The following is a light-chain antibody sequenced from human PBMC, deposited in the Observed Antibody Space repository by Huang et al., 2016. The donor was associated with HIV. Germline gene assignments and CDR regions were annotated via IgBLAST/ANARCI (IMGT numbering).Light chain of an antibody. Sequence: IQLTQSPSSLSASVGDRVTITCRASQGISSYLAWYQQKPGKAPKLLIYAASALQSGVPSRFSGSGSGTDFTLTINSLQPEDFATYYCQQLNSYPSFGQGTRLEIK. CDR1: QGISSY. J-gene: IGKJ5*01. CDR2: AAS. CDR3: QQLNSYPS. V-gene: IGKV1-9*01.